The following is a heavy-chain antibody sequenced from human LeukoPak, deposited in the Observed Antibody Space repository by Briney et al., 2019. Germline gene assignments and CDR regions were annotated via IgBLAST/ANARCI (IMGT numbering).Heavy chain of an antibody. V-gene: IGHV4-61*01. CDR1: GGSISGSSYY. CDR3: ARDMGAPDYGSYSVDY. J-gene: IGHJ4*02. CDR2: IHYSGSA. D-gene: IGHD4-23*01. Sequence: SETLSLTCTVSGGSISGSSYYWSWIRQPPGRGLEWIAYIHYSGSAAYNPSLKSRVTISRDMSTNQFSLKMTSVTAADTAVYFCARDMGAPDYGSYSVDYWGQGTLVTVSS.